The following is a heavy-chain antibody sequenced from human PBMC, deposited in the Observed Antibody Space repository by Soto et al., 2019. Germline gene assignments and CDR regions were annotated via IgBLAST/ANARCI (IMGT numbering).Heavy chain of an antibody. Sequence: QVQLVESGGGVVQPGRSLRLSCAASGFTFSSYGMHWVRQAPGKGLEWVAVISYDGSNKYYADSVKGRFTISRDNSKNTLYLQMNSLRAEDKAVYYCAKDYGYGMDVWGQGTTVTVSS. CDR3: AKDYGYGMDV. V-gene: IGHV3-30*18. D-gene: IGHD3-10*01. CDR1: GFTFSSYG. J-gene: IGHJ6*02. CDR2: ISYDGSNK.